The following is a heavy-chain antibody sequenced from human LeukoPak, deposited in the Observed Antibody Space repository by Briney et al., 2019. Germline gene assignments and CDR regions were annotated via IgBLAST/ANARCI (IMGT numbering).Heavy chain of an antibody. V-gene: IGHV4-34*01. CDR2: ISHSGST. D-gene: IGHD2-15*01. Sequence: SETLSLTCAVYGGSFSGYYWSWIRQPPGKGLEWIGEISHSGSTNYNPSLKSRVTISVDTSKNQFSLKLSSVTAADTAVYYCARGRIVVVVSVAFDIWGQGTMVTVSS. J-gene: IGHJ3*02. CDR1: GGSFSGYY. CDR3: ARGRIVVVVSVAFDI.